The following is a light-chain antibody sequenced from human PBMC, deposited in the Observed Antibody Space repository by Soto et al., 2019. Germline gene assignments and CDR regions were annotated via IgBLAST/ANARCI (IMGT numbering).Light chain of an antibody. Sequence: EIVMTQSPATLSVSPGARAPLSCRASQNILSNLAWYQQKPGQAPRLLIYGVSTRATGIPARFSGSGSGTEFTLTISSLQSEDFEIYYCQQYNNWPITFGQGTRLEI. J-gene: IGKJ5*01. V-gene: IGKV3-15*01. CDR1: QNILSN. CDR2: GVS. CDR3: QQYNNWPIT.